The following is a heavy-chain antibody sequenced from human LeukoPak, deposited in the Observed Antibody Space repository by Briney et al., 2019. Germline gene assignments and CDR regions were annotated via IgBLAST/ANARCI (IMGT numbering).Heavy chain of an antibody. J-gene: IGHJ3*02. CDR2: INPNSGGT. CDR3: ARKFHRFFGVVAHHHDAFDI. CDR1: GYTFTGYH. V-gene: IGHV1-2*02. D-gene: IGHD3-3*01. Sequence: GASVKVSCKASGYTFTGYHIHWVRQAPGQGLEWMGWINPNSGGTNYAQKFQGRVTMTRDTSISTAYMELSRLRSDDTAVYYCARKFHRFFGVVAHHHDAFDIWGRGTMVTVSS.